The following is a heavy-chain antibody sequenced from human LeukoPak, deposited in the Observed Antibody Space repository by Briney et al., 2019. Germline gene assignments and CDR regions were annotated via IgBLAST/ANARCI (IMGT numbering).Heavy chain of an antibody. CDR1: VGSISSYY. CDR2: IYHSGST. J-gene: IGHJ3*02. V-gene: IGHV4-4*07. Sequence: SETLSLTCTLSVGSISSYYWGGVRQPARRGREWIGRIYHSGSTNYNPVLKSQVTISVDTSKKQLSLRLSSVTAVDTALYYCHYYYYATSGHNTFDIWGQGTMVTASS. CDR3: HYYYYATSGHNTFDI. D-gene: IGHD3-22*01.